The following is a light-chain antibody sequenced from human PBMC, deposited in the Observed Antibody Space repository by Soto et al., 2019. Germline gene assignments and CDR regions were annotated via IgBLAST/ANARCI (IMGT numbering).Light chain of an antibody. Sequence: SSELTQPPSVSVSPGQTASITCSGDKLGDKYASWYQVKPGQSPVLVIYQDNKRPSGIPERFSGSNSGTTATLTISGTQAMDEADYYCQAWDTSAVIFGGGTKLTVL. V-gene: IGLV3-1*01. CDR2: QDN. CDR1: KLGDKY. J-gene: IGLJ2*01. CDR3: QAWDTSAVI.